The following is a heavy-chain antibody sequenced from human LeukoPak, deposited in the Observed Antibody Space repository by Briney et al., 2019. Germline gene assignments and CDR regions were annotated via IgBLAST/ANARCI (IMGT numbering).Heavy chain of an antibody. CDR2: INHSGST. J-gene: IGHJ6*03. D-gene: IGHD3-9*01. CDR3: ARLFFLGRYFDWSYDYYMDV. Sequence: SETLSLTCAVYGGSFSGYYWSWIRQPPGKGLGWVGEINHSGSTNYNPSRKSRVTISVDTSKNQFSLKLSSVTAADTAVYYCARLFFLGRYFDWSYDYYMDVWGKGTTVTISS. V-gene: IGHV4-34*01. CDR1: GGSFSGYY.